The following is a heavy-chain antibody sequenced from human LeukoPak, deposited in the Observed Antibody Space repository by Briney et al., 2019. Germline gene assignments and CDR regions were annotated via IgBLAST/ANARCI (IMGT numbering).Heavy chain of an antibody. CDR2: IYYSGST. CDR1: SASISTYY. CDR3: ARLYYYYYMDV. Sequence: SETLSLTCTVSSASISTYYWSWIRQPPGKGLEWIGSIYYSGSTYYNPSLKSRVTISVDTSKNQFSLKLSSATAADTAVYYCARLYYYYYMDVWGKGTTVTVSS. V-gene: IGHV4-39*07. J-gene: IGHJ6*03.